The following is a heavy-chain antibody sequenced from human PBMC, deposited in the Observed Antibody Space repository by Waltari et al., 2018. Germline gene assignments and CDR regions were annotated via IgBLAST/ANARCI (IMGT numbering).Heavy chain of an antibody. CDR3: ARDSTHGPGYYYYMDV. Sequence: QVQLVQSGAEVKKPGASVKVSCKASGYTFTGYYMHWVRQAPGQGLEWMGRITPISGGTNYAQKFQGRATMTRDTSISTAYMELSRLRADDTAVYYCARDSTHGPGYYYYMDVWGKGTTVTVSS. CDR1: GYTFTGYY. CDR2: ITPISGGT. V-gene: IGHV1-2*06. J-gene: IGHJ6*03.